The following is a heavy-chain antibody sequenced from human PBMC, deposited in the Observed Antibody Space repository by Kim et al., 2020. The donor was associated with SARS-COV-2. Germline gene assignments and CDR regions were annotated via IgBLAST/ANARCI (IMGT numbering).Heavy chain of an antibody. D-gene: IGHD2-2*01. V-gene: IGHV4-59*01. CDR2: IYYSGST. CDR1: GGSISSYY. J-gene: IGHJ5*02. Sequence: SETLSLTCTVSGGSISSYYWSWIRQPPGKGLEWIGYIYYSGSTNYNPSLKSRVTISVDTSKNQFSLKLSSVTAADTTVYYCARAPAWFDPWGQGTLVTVS. CDR3: ARAPAWFDP.